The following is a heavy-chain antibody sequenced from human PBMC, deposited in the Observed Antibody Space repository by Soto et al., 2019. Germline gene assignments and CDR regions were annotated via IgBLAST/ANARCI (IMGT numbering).Heavy chain of an antibody. Sequence: PSETLSLTCTVSGGSISSYYWSWIRQPPGKGLEWIGCIYYSASTNYSPSLKSRVTISVDTSKNQFSLNLSSVTAADTAVYYCARHLPYCGGDCYSLDYWGQGTLVT. CDR2: IYYSAST. D-gene: IGHD2-21*02. CDR3: ARHLPYCGGDCYSLDY. J-gene: IGHJ4*02. V-gene: IGHV4-59*08. CDR1: GGSISSYY.